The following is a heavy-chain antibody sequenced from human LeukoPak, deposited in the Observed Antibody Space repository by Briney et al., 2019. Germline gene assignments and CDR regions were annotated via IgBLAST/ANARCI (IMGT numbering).Heavy chain of an antibody. J-gene: IGHJ4*02. D-gene: IGHD3-9*01. V-gene: IGHV3-7*01. CDR2: IKEDGSKT. Sequence: GGSLRLSCAASSFTFSSYWMTWVRQAPGKGLEWVANIKEDGSKTFYVDSVKGRFTISRDNSKNTLYLQMNSLRAEDTAVYYCAKDPRAPTYYDILTGYSAVSYFDYWGQGTLVTVSS. CDR1: SFTFSSYW. CDR3: AKDPRAPTYYDILTGYSAVSYFDY.